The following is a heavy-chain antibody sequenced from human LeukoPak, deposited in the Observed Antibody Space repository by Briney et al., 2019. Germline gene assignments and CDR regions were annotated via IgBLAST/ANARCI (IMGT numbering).Heavy chain of an antibody. CDR2: ISGSSTTI. CDR1: GFSFSSHS. CDR3: ARDQDWAFDH. V-gene: IGHV3-48*01. Sequence: PGGSLRLSCAASGFSFSSHSMNWVRQAPGKGLEWVSYISGSSTTIDYADSAKGRFIISRDNAKKSLYLQMNNLRAEDTAVYYCARDQDWAFDHWGQGILVTVSS. D-gene: IGHD3/OR15-3a*01. J-gene: IGHJ4*02.